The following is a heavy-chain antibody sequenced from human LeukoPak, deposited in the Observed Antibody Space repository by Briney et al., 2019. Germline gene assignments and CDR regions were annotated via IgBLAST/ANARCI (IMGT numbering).Heavy chain of an antibody. J-gene: IGHJ5*02. CDR3: ARGLSSLDGYERFADS. Sequence: PGRSLRLSCAASGFTFISYGMHWIRQAPGKGLEWVAVIWYDGSNKYYADSVKGRFTISRDNSKNTLYLQMNSLRAEDTAVYYCARGLSSLDGYERFADSWGQGTLVTVSS. CDR1: GFTFISYG. V-gene: IGHV3-33*01. CDR2: IWYDGSNK. D-gene: IGHD5-18*01.